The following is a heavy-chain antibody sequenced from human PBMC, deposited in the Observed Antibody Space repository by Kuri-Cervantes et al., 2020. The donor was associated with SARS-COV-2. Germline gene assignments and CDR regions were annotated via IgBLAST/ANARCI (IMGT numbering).Heavy chain of an antibody. CDR3: ATAYAYYYDSSGYYVGY. Sequence: ASVKISCKVSADTLTELSMHWVRQAPGKGLEWMGGFDPEAGETIYAQKFQGRVTMTEDTSTDTAYMELSSLRSEDTAVYYCATAYAYYYDSSGYYVGYWGQGTRVTVSS. D-gene: IGHD3-22*01. J-gene: IGHJ4*02. CDR1: ADTLTELS. V-gene: IGHV1-24*01. CDR2: FDPEAGET.